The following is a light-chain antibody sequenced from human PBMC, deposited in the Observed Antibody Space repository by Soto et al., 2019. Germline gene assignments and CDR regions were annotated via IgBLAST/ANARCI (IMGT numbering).Light chain of an antibody. V-gene: IGKV1-8*01. J-gene: IGKJ1*01. CDR3: QQYYSYPPT. CDR2: AAS. CDR1: QGISSY. Sequence: AIRMTQSPSSLSAYTGDRVTITCRASQGISSYLAWYQQKPGKAPKLLIYAASTLQSGVPSRFSGSGSGTDFTLTISCLQSEDFATYYCQQYYSYPPTFGQGTNV.